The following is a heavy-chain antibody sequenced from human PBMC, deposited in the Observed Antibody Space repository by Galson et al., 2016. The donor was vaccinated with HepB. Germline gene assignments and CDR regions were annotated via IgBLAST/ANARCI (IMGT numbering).Heavy chain of an antibody. CDR1: GFDLRNYA. Sequence: SLRLSCAASGFDLRNYAMRWVRQAPGKGLEWVSAIRHSGGDTHYGDAANGRFTISRYTSKTTLYLQMNSLRVDDTAIYYCANHRTTAFPSGWGGSFDIWGQGTVVTVAS. J-gene: IGHJ3*02. V-gene: IGHV3-23*01. CDR3: ANHRTTAFPSGWGGSFDI. D-gene: IGHD6-19*01. CDR2: IRHSGGDT.